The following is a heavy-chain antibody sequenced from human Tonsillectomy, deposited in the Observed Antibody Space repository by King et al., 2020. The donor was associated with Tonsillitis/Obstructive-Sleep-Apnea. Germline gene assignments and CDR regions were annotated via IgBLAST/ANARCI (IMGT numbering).Heavy chain of an antibody. V-gene: IGHV3-48*02. CDR1: GFIFSTYG. J-gene: IGHJ4*02. D-gene: IGHD2/OR15-2a*01. CDR2: ISSSGSTI. CDR3: ARATFPFDY. Sequence: VQLVESGGGLVQPGGSLRLSCAASGFIFSTYGMNWVRQAPGKGLEWLSYISSSGSTIYYADSLKGRFTISRDNANNSLSLQMNSLRDEDTAVYYCARATFPFDYWGQGTLVTVSS.